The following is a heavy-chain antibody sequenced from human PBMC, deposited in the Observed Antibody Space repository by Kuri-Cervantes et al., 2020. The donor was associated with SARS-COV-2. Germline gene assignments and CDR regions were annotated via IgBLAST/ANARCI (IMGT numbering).Heavy chain of an antibody. J-gene: IGHJ6*02. Sequence: GGSLRLSCAASGFTSNDYAMHWVRQAPGKGLEWVSGISWNSGTTGYADSVRGRFTVSRDNAKNSLYLQMNSLRDEDTAVYYCAAYCTNGVCLTYYYYGMDVWGRGTTVTVSS. CDR3: AAYCTNGVCLTYYYYGMDV. V-gene: IGHV3-9*02. CDR1: GFTSNDYA. D-gene: IGHD2-8*01. CDR2: ISWNSGTT.